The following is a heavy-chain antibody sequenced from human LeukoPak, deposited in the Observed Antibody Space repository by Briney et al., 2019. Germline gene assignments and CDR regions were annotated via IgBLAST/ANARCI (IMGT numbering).Heavy chain of an antibody. J-gene: IGHJ4*02. Sequence: PGGSLRLSCAASGFTFSSYAMHWVRQAPGKGLEWVAVISYDGSNKYYADSVKGRFTISRDNSKNTLYLQMNSLRAEDTAVYYCARFYGGYPDYWGQGTLVTVSS. D-gene: IGHD5-12*01. V-gene: IGHV3-30-3*01. CDR1: GFTFSSYA. CDR2: ISYDGSNK. CDR3: ARFYGGYPDY.